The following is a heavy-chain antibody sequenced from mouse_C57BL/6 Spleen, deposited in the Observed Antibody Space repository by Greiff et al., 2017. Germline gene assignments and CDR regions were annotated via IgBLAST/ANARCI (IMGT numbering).Heavy chain of an antibody. CDR1: GYAFSSYW. V-gene: IGHV1-80*01. D-gene: IGHD2-4*01. CDR3: ARERYDYDGSDY. J-gene: IGHJ2*01. CDR2: IYPGDGDT. Sequence: VQLQQSGAELVKPGASVKISCKASGYAFSSYWMNWVKQRPGKGLEWIGQIYPGDGDTNYNGKFKGKATLTADKSSSTAYMQLSSLTSEDSAVYFCARERYDYDGSDYWGQGTTLTVSS.